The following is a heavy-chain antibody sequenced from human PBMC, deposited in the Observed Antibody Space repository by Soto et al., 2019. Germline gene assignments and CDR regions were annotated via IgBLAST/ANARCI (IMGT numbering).Heavy chain of an antibody. V-gene: IGHV4-39*07. Sequence: SETLSLNCTVSVGSISSSSYSWGWICHPPGKGLEWIGSIYYSGSTYYNPSLKSRVTISVDTSKNQFSLKLSSVTAADAAVYYCATSSGWYYFDYWGQVTVVTVSS. CDR1: VGSISSSSYS. CDR2: IYYSGST. CDR3: ATSSGWYYFDY. J-gene: IGHJ4*02. D-gene: IGHD6-19*01.